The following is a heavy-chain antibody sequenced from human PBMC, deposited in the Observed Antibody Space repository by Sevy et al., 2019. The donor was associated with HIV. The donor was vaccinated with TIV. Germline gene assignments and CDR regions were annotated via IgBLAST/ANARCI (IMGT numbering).Heavy chain of an antibody. CDR2: ISAYNGNT. D-gene: IGHD1-26*01. CDR3: AEYSGSHGGDYYGMDV. Sequence: ASVKVSCKASGYTFTSYGISWVRQAPGQGLEWMGWISAYNGNTNYAQKLQGRVTMTTDTSTSTAYMELRSLRSDDTTVYYCAEYSGSHGGDYYGMDVWGQGTTVTVSS. CDR1: GYTFTSYG. V-gene: IGHV1-18*01. J-gene: IGHJ6*02.